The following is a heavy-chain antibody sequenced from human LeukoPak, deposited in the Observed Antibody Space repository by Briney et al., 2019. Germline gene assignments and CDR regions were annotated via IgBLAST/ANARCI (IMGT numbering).Heavy chain of an antibody. D-gene: IGHD3-22*01. Sequence: SETLSLTCTVSGYSISSDYYWGWMRQPPGKGLEWIANIFPSGDTYYTPSLKTRVTISVVTSKNQFSLKLTSVTAADTAVYYCARSDVAGYLPFDMWGQGTMVTVSS. CDR1: GYSISSDYY. J-gene: IGHJ3*02. CDR2: IFPSGDT. V-gene: IGHV4-38-2*02. CDR3: ARSDVAGYLPFDM.